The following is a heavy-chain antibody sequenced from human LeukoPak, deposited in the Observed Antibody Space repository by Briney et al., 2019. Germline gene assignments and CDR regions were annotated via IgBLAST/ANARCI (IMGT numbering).Heavy chain of an antibody. D-gene: IGHD3-22*01. Sequence: ASLKVSCKASGYTFTSYTSYDINWVRQASGQGLEWMGWMNPTGGKTGYVEMVQGRVTMTWDTSLNTVYMELSGLTSEDTAVYYCARGFYDSGGYSHDAFDVWGQGSMVTVSS. CDR2: MNPTGGKT. V-gene: IGHV1-8*01. J-gene: IGHJ3*01. CDR3: ARGFYDSGGYSHDAFDV. CDR1: GYTFTSYTSYD.